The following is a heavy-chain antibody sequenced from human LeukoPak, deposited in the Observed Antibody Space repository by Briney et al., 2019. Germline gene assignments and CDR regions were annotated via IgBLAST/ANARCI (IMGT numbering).Heavy chain of an antibody. CDR2: ISSSSSYI. CDR3: AHLAARPDC. CDR1: GGSISSGGYY. J-gene: IGHJ4*02. V-gene: IGHV3-21*01. D-gene: IGHD6-6*01. Sequence: LSLTCTVSGGSISSGGYYWSWVRQAPGKGLEWVSSISSSSSYIYYADSVKGRFTISRDNAKNSLYLQMNSLRAEDTAVYYCAHLAARPDCWGQGTLVTVSS.